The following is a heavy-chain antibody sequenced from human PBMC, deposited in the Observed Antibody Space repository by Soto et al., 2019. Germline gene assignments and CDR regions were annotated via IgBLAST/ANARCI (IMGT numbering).Heavy chain of an antibody. CDR1: GFTFSSYE. CDR2: ISSSSSSI. Sequence: EVQLVESGGGLVQPGGSLRLSCAASGFTFSSYEMNWVRQAPGRGLEWVSYISSSSSSIYYADSVKGRFTISRDHAKNSLYLQMNSLRAEDTAVYYCARDLGVGEAGVEYWGQGTLVTAPS. D-gene: IGHD2-8*01. J-gene: IGHJ4*02. CDR3: ARDLGVGEAGVEY. V-gene: IGHV3-48*03.